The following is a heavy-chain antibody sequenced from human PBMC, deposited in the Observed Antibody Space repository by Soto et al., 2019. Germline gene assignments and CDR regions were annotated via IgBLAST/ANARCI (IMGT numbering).Heavy chain of an antibody. V-gene: IGHV4-30-4*01. D-gene: IGHD2-15*01. J-gene: IGHJ5*02. CDR3: ARLVQLLQGRWFDP. Sequence: SETLSLTCTVSGGSISSGYYYWSWIRQPPGKGLEWIGYVYYSGGTYYNPSLKSRVTISVDTSKNQFSLKLSSVTAADTAVYYCARLVQLLQGRWFDPWGQGTLVTVSS. CDR2: VYYSGGT. CDR1: GGSISSGYYY.